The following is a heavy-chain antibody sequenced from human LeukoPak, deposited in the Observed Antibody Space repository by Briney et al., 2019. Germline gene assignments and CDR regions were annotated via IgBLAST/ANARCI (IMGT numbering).Heavy chain of an antibody. Sequence: PSETLSLTCTVSGGSISDYYWTWIRQPPGEGLEWIGYIHYSGSTNYNPSLKSRVTISVDTSKNQFSLKLSSVTAADTAVYYCARASDVLDYWGQGTLVTVSS. CDR3: ARASDVLDY. V-gene: IGHV4-59*01. J-gene: IGHJ4*02. CDR2: IHYSGST. CDR1: GGSISDYY.